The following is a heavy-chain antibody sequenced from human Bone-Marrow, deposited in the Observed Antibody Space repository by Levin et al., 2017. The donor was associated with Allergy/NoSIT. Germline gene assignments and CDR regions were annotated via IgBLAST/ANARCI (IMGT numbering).Heavy chain of an antibody. CDR1: GDSIHEYY. CDR3: ARDEGIATGGFDN. V-gene: IGHV4-59*01. J-gene: IGHJ4*02. CDR2: IYHTGNT. Sequence: SETLSLTCTVSGDSIHEYYWSWIRQSPGKGLECIGYIYHTGNTNANPSLKSRVTISMDTSKNQFSLKLSSVTAADTAVYYCARDEGIATGGFDNWGQGTLVTVSS. D-gene: IGHD6-13*01.